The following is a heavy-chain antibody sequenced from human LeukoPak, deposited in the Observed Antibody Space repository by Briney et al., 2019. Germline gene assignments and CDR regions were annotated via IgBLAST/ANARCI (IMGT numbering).Heavy chain of an antibody. CDR1: GFTFSSYS. Sequence: PGGSLRLSCAASGFTFSSYSMNWVRQAPGKGLEWVSSISSSSSYIYYADSVKGRFTIFRDNAKNSLYLQMNSLRAEDTAVYYCARVGYGSGSYFESEYFDYWGQGTLVTVSS. CDR2: ISSSSSYI. D-gene: IGHD3-10*01. CDR3: ARVGYGSGSYFESEYFDY. J-gene: IGHJ4*02. V-gene: IGHV3-21*01.